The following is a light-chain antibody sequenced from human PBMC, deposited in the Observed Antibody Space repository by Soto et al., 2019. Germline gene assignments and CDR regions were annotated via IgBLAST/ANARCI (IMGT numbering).Light chain of an antibody. J-gene: IGKJ1*01. V-gene: IGKV1-5*01. Sequence: DLQITQSPSTLSAAVGEKVNVTFWASQSVSGWLAWYQQKPGEAPKLLIYDASALPRGVPSRFSGSGSGTKFTLTIASLQPDDFATYSCKQYEPFSGTFGPGTKVDIK. CDR2: DAS. CDR3: KQYEPFSGT. CDR1: QSVSGW.